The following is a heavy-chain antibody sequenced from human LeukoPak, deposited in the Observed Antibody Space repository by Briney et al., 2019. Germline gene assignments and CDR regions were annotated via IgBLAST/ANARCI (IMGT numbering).Heavy chain of an antibody. D-gene: IGHD2-2*01. V-gene: IGHV1-69*13. CDR1: GGTFSSYA. J-gene: IGHJ5*02. CDR3: ASDCSSTSCYPDPYNWFDP. CDR2: IIPIFGTA. Sequence: GASVKVSCKASGGTFSSYAISWVRQAPGQGLEWMGGIIPIFGTANYAQKFQGRVTITADESTSTAYMELSSLRSEDTAVYYCASDCSSTSCYPDPYNWFDPWGQGTLVTVSS.